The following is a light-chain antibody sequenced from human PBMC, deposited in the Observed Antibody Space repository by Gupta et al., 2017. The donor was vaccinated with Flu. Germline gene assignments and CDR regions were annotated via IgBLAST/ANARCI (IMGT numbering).Light chain of an antibody. J-gene: IGLJ2*01. CDR3: HSYDTNTVI. CDR1: SDSIASSF. Sequence: TITISCTRSSDSIASSFVQWCQLRPGSSPTTVIYENSQRPSGVPDRFAGSIDRSSNSASLAISGLKTEDEADYYCHSYDTNTVIFGGGTKLTVL. CDR2: ENS. V-gene: IGLV6-57*01.